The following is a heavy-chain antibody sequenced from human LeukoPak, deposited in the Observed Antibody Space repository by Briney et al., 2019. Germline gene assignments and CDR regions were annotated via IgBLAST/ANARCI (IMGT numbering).Heavy chain of an antibody. J-gene: IGHJ6*02. V-gene: IGHV1-2*02. Sequence: ASVKVSCKASGFTFTSNYIHWLRQAPGQGLEWMGWINPNSGVTNYAQKFQGRVTMTRDTSINTAYMELSSLTSDDTAVYYCARSTRWSVDVWGQGTTVTVSS. CDR3: ARSTRWSVDV. CDR1: GFTFTSNY. D-gene: IGHD2-15*01. CDR2: INPNSGVT.